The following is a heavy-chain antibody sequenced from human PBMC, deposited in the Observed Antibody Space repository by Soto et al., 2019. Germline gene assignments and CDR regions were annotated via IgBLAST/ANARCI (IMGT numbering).Heavy chain of an antibody. CDR3: ARAEITLLGGMDV. CDR2: INHSGSS. J-gene: IGHJ6*02. V-gene: IGHV4-34*01. D-gene: IGHD3-10*01. Sequence: SETLSLTCTVSGGSFRGYYWGWFRQPPGKGLEWIGEINHSGSSTYHPSLKSRVTISVATSKNQFSLTVNSVTPADTAVYYCARAEITLLGGMDVWGQGTTVTSP. CDR1: GGSFRGYY.